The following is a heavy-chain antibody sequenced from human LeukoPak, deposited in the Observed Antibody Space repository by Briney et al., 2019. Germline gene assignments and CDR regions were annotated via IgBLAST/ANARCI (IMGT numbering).Heavy chain of an antibody. CDR2: IYYSGST. V-gene: IGHV4-31*03. J-gene: IGHJ3*02. CDR3: ARGGGDLDAFDI. Sequence: SQTLSLTCTVSGGSISGGGYYWSWIRQHPGKGLEWIGYIYYSGSTYYNPSLKSRVTISVDTSKNQFSLKLSSVTAADTAVYYCARGGGDLDAFDIWGQGTMVTVSS. CDR1: GGSISGGGYY. D-gene: IGHD2-21*02.